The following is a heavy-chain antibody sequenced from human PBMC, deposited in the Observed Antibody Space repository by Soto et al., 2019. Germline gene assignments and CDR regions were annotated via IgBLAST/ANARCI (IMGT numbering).Heavy chain of an antibody. CDR2: INAGGNST. CDR3: GMQYDY. V-gene: IGHV3-23*01. CDR1: GFTFSKYA. J-gene: IGHJ4*02. Sequence: PGGSLRLSCAASGFTFSKYAMSWVRQAPGKGLEWVSAINAGGNSTKSADSVKGRFTISRHNSKNTVYLQMNNLRAEDTAIYYCGMQYDYWGQGTLVTVSS.